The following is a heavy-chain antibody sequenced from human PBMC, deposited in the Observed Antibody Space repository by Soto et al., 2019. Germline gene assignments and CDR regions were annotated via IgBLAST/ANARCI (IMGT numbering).Heavy chain of an antibody. CDR1: GGSFSGYY. J-gene: IGHJ6*02. V-gene: IGHV4-34*01. D-gene: IGHD5-18*01. Sequence: KASETLSLTCAVYGGSFSGYYWSWIRQPPGKGLEWIGEINHSGSTNYNPSLKSRVTISVDTSKNQFSLKLSSVTAADTAVYYCARRGYTLGVWGQGTTVTVSS. CDR2: INHSGST. CDR3: ARRGYTLGV.